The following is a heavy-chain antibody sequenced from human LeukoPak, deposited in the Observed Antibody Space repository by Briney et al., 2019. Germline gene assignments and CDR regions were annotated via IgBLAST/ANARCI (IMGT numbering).Heavy chain of an antibody. D-gene: IGHD6-13*01. J-gene: IGHJ4*02. CDR3: ARDPAAGSDYFDY. Sequence: GGSLRLSCAASGFTFSSYSMNWVRQAPGKGLEWVSSISSSSSYIYYADSVKGRFTISRDNAKNSLYLQMNSPRAEDTAVYYCARDPAAGSDYFDYWGQGTLVTVSS. CDR2: ISSSSSYI. CDR1: GFTFSSYS. V-gene: IGHV3-21*01.